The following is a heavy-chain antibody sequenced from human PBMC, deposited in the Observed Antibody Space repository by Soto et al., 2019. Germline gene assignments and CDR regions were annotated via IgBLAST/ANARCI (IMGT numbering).Heavy chain of an antibody. CDR3: ARVRPTDYVGNYNNDMDV. V-gene: IGHV1-69*01. D-gene: IGHD4-17*01. CDR1: GGTLSNYA. J-gene: IGHJ6*02. CDR2: IIPIFNTA. Sequence: QVQLVQSGAEVKKPGSSVKVSCKASGGTLSNYAFTWVRQAPGQGLEWMGGIIPIFNTANYAQKFQGRVTITADESTSTAYMEVNSLRSEDTAIYYCARVRPTDYVGNYNNDMDVWGQGTTVTVSS.